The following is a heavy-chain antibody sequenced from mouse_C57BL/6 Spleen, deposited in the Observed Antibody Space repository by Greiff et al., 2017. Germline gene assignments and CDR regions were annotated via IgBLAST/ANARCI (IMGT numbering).Heavy chain of an antibody. CDR1: GYTFTSYW. Sequence: VQLQQPGAELVRPGTSVKLSCKASGYTFTSYWMHWVKQRPGQGLEWIGVIDPSDSYTNYNQKFKGKDTLTVDTSSSTAYMQLSSLTSEDSAVYYCARRGYGSSYGYFDVWGTGTTVTVAS. CDR3: ARRGYGSSYGYFDV. CDR2: IDPSDSYT. D-gene: IGHD1-1*01. V-gene: IGHV1-59*01. J-gene: IGHJ1*03.